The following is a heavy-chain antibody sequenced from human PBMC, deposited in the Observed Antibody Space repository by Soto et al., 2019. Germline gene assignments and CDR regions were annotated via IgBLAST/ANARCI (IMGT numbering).Heavy chain of an antibody. D-gene: IGHD6-6*01. CDR3: AGGIAARPLGY. Sequence: PSETLSLTCTVSGGSISGYYWSWIRQPPGKGLEWIGYMYNTGSTVYNPSFKSRVTISVDTSKNQFSLRLSSVTAADTAVYYCAGGIAARPLGYWGQGTLVTVSS. CDR1: GGSISGYY. J-gene: IGHJ4*02. CDR2: MYNTGST. V-gene: IGHV4-59*12.